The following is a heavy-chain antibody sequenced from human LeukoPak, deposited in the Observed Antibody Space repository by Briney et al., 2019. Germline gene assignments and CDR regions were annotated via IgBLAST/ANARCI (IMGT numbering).Heavy chain of an antibody. D-gene: IGHD3-22*01. CDR1: GGSISSYY. CDR3: AGPYYYDSSGYYSNWFDP. CDR2: IYYSGST. Sequence: SETLSLTCTVSGGSISSYYWSWIRQPPGKGLEWIGYIYYSGSTNYNPSLKSRVTISVDTSKNQFSLKLSSVTAADTAVYYCAGPYYYDSSGYYSNWFDPWGQGTLVTVSS. V-gene: IGHV4-59*12. J-gene: IGHJ5*02.